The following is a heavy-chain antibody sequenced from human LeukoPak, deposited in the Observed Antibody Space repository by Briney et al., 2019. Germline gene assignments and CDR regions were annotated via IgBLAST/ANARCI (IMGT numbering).Heavy chain of an antibody. D-gene: IGHD6-13*01. Sequence: PGGSLRLSCAASGFTFSSYAMHWVRQAPGKGLEWVAVISYDGSNKYYADSVKGRFTISRDNPKNTLYLQMNSLRAEDTAVYYCARDRYAAGTGEALYYYYGMDVWGQGTTVTVSS. J-gene: IGHJ6*02. CDR2: ISYDGSNK. CDR1: GFTFSSYA. V-gene: IGHV3-30-3*01. CDR3: ARDRYAAGTGEALYYYYGMDV.